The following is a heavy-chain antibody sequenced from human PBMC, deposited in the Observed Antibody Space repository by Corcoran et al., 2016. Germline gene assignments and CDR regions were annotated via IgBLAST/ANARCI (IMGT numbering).Heavy chain of an antibody. Sequence: EVQLVESGGGLVKPGGSLRLSCAASGFTFSSYSMNWVRQAPGKGLEWVSSISSSSSYIYYADSVKGRFTISRDNAKNSLYLQMNSLRAEDTAVYYCASEYKGYCSGCSCPLNWFDPWGQGTLVTVSS. CDR1: GFTFSSYS. CDR3: ASEYKGYCSGCSCPLNWFDP. CDR2: ISSSSSYI. J-gene: IGHJ5*02. D-gene: IGHD2-15*01. V-gene: IGHV3-21*01.